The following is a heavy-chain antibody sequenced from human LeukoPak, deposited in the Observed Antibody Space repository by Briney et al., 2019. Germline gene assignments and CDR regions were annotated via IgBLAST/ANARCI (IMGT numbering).Heavy chain of an antibody. CDR3: ARDNGYYDRSGYLARFDY. Sequence: GGSLRLSCAASGFTFSSYEMNWVRQAPGKGLEWVSYISSSGSTIYYADSVKGRFTISRDNAKNSLYLQMNTLRAEDTAVYYCARDNGYYDRSGYLARFDYWGQGTLVTVSS. D-gene: IGHD3-22*01. CDR2: ISSSGSTI. J-gene: IGHJ4*02. CDR1: GFTFSSYE. V-gene: IGHV3-48*03.